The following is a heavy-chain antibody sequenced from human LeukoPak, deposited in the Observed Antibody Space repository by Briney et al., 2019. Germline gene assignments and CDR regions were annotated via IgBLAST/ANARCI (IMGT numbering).Heavy chain of an antibody. V-gene: IGHV1-8*01. CDR2: MNPNSGNT. Sequence: ASVKVSCKASVYTFTSYDINWVRQATGQGLEWMGWMNPNSGNTGYAQKFQGRVTMTRNNSISTAYMGMSSLRSEDTAVYYCARTDNVLRYFDWLYYYGMDVWGQGTTVTVSS. J-gene: IGHJ6*02. D-gene: IGHD3-9*01. CDR3: ARTDNVLRYFDWLYYYGMDV. CDR1: VYTFTSYD.